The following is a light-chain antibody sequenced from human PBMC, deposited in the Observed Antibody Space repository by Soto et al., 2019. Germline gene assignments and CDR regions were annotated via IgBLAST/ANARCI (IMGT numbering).Light chain of an antibody. J-gene: IGKJ1*01. CDR3: QQYSSYSAWT. CDR2: DAS. V-gene: IGKV1-5*01. CDR1: QSISRG. Sequence: GDRVTITCRASQSISRGLAWYQQKPGKAPNLLIYDASTLQSGVPPRFSGSGSGTEFTLTIRSLQPDDIATYHCQQYSSYSAWTCGEGTKGDI.